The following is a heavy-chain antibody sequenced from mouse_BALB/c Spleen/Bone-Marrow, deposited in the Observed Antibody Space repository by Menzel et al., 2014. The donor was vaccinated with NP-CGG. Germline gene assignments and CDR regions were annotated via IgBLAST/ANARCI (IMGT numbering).Heavy chain of an antibody. Sequence: QVQLQQSGAELVKPGASVKLSCETSGYTFTNYWMHWVRQRPGQGLEWIGEIDPSNGRTNFYEKFNNKATLTVDKSSSTAYMQLSSLTSEDSAVYCCATLGDWGQGTLVTVSA. D-gene: IGHD4-1*01. V-gene: IGHV1S81*02. CDR2: IDPSNGRT. CDR1: GYTFTNYW. CDR3: ATLGD. J-gene: IGHJ3*01.